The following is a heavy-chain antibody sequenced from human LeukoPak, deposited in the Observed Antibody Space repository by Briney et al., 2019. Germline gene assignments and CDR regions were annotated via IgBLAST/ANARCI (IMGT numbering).Heavy chain of an antibody. CDR3: ARRADRYYYMDV. CDR2: INWNGGST. V-gene: IGHV3-20*04. CDR1: GFILDDYG. J-gene: IGHJ6*03. D-gene: IGHD3-16*02. Sequence: GGSLRLSCAAPGFILDDYGMRSGRQAPRKGLEWVSGINWNGGSTGYADSVKGRFTISRDNAKNSLYLQMNSLRAEDTALYYCARRADRYYYMDVWGKGTTVTVSS.